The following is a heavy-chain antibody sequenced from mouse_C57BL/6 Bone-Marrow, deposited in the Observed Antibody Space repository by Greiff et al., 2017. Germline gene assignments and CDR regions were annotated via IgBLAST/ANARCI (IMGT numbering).Heavy chain of an antibody. CDR3: ARGGGIFDY. J-gene: IGHJ2*01. CDR1: GYTFTSYG. CDR2: IYPGNGYT. Sequence: VQLQQPGAELVRPGSSVKMSCKTSGYTFTSYGINWVKQRPGQGLEWIGYIYPGNGYTEYNEKFKGKATLTSDTSSSTAYMQLSSLTSEDSAIYFCARGGGIFDYWGQGTTLTVSS. V-gene: IGHV1-58*01.